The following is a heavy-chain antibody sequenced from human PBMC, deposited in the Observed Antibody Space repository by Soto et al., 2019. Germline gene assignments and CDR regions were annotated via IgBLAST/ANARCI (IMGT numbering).Heavy chain of an antibody. J-gene: IGHJ5*02. V-gene: IGHV1-18*04. CDR1: GYTFTSYG. CDR2: ISPYNGNT. D-gene: IGHD3-3*01. CDR3: ARGYYDFWSRYLTPNWFDP. Sequence: ASVKVSCKASGYTFTSYGISWVRQAPGQGLEWMGWISPYNGNTNYAQKLQDRVTMTTDTSTSTAYMELRSLRSDDTAVYYCARGYYDFWSRYLTPNWFDPWGQGTLVTVSS.